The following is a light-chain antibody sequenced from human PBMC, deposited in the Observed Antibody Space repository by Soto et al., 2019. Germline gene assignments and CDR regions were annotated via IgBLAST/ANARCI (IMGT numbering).Light chain of an antibody. V-gene: IGKV3-20*01. CDR1: QSVSSSY. J-gene: IGKJ4*01. Sequence: EIVLTQSPGTLSLSPGERATLSCRASQSVSSSYLAWYQQKPGQAPRLLIYGASSMATGIPDRFSGSGSGTDFTLTISRLEPEDCAVYYCQQYGSSPPTLTFGGGTKVEIK. CDR2: GAS. CDR3: QQYGSSPPTLT.